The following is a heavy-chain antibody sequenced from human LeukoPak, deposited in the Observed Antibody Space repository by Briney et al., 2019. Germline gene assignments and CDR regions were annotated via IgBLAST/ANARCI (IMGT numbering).Heavy chain of an antibody. CDR2: IYYSGST. J-gene: IGHJ6*03. D-gene: IGHD4-17*01. Sequence: PSQTLSLTCTVSGGSISSGGYYWSWIRQHPGKGLEWIGYIYYSGSTYYNPSLKSRVTISVDTSKNQFSLKLSSVTAADTAVYYCARATVIDYYYYMDVWGKGTTVTVSS. V-gene: IGHV4-31*03. CDR3: ARATVIDYYYYMDV. CDR1: GGSISSGGYY.